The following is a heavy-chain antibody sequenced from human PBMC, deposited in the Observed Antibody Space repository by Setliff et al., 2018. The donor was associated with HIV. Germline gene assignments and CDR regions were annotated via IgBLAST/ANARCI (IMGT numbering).Heavy chain of an antibody. Sequence: GESLKISCKGSGYSFTSYWIGWVSQMPGKGLEWMGIVYPGDSNTRYRPSFQGQVTISADQSVSTAYLQWSSLKASDNAMYYCARHLGLPDATDYMDVWGKGTTVTVSS. CDR1: GYSFTSYW. V-gene: IGHV5-51*01. D-gene: IGHD2-2*01. CDR2: VYPGDSNT. J-gene: IGHJ6*03. CDR3: ARHLGLPDATDYMDV.